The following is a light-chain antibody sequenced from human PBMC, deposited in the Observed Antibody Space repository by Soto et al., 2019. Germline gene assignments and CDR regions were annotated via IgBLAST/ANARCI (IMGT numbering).Light chain of an antibody. CDR2: AAS. V-gene: IGKV1-39*01. J-gene: IGKJ1*01. Sequence: DIQMTQSPSSLSASVGDRVTITCRASQSISSYLNWYQQKPGKAPKLLIYAASSLQSGDPSRFSGSGSGTDFTLTISSLQPEDFATYYCQQSYSTPRTFGQGTMMEIK. CDR1: QSISSY. CDR3: QQSYSTPRT.